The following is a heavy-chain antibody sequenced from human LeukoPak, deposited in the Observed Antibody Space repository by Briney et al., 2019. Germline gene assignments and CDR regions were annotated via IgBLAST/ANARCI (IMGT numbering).Heavy chain of an antibody. CDR3: ASRGALHSGTYFFGS. V-gene: IGHV3-23*01. J-gene: IGHJ4*02. CDR1: GLTFSTTA. D-gene: IGHD1-26*01. Sequence: PGGSLRLSCAASGLTFSTTAMSWVRQAPGKGLEWVSLISGNGENTYYADSVKGRFTISRDNSKNTVFLQMNSLRVEDTAVYYCASRGALHSGTYFFGSWGQGTLVAVSS. CDR2: ISGNGENT.